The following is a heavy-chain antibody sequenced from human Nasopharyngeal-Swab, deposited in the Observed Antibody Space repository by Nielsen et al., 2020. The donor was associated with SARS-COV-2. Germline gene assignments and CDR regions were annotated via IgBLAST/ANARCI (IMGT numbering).Heavy chain of an antibody. CDR2: VAYDGSNR. V-gene: IGHV3-30*03. Sequence: LSLTCAASGFNFPTYGMHWVRQAPGKGLEWVAVVAYDGSNRYYAEAVKGRFTISRDNSNKRLYLELNSLRAEDTAVYFCAIDAGYGSGWHLEWFFDLWGQGTPVTVSS. CDR1: GFNFPTYG. D-gene: IGHD6-19*01. CDR3: AIDAGYGSGWHLEWFFDL. J-gene: IGHJ4*02.